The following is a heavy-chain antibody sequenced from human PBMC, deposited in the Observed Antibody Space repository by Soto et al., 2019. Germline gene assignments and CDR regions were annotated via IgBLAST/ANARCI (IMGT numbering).Heavy chain of an antibody. Sequence: SETLSLTCAVYCGSFSGYYWSCIRQPPWKGLEWVGEINHSGSTSYIPSLKSRVTISVDTSKNQFSLKLSSVTAADTAVYYCARGSEDIVVVVAATSLWYFDLWGRGTLVTV. D-gene: IGHD2-15*01. CDR3: ARGSEDIVVVVAATSLWYFDL. V-gene: IGHV4-34*01. CDR2: INHSGST. J-gene: IGHJ2*01. CDR1: CGSFSGYY.